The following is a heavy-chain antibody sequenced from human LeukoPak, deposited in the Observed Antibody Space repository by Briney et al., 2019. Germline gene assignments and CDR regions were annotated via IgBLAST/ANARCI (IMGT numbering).Heavy chain of an antibody. CDR2: IKSKTDGGTT. J-gene: IGHJ4*02. CDR3: AKGSHYFDTSAYSDY. Sequence: GGSLRLSCAASGFTFTDAWMSWVRQAPGKGLEWVGRIKSKTDGGTTDYAAPVKGRFTISRDDSKNTLYLQMNSLRAEDTAVYYCAKGSHYFDTSAYSDYWGQGTLVTVSS. V-gene: IGHV3-15*01. CDR1: GFTFTDAW. D-gene: IGHD3-22*01.